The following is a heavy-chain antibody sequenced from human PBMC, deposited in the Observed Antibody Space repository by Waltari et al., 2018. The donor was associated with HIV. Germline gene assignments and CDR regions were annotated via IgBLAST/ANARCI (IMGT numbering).Heavy chain of an antibody. CDR1: GFTFSSYA. V-gene: IGHV3-23*01. CDR3: AKDRGLYLGELSWVDY. D-gene: IGHD3-16*02. J-gene: IGHJ4*02. CDR2: ISGSGGST. Sequence: EVQLLESGGGLVQPGGSLRLSCAASGFTFSSYAMSWVRQAPGKGLEWVSAISGSGGSTYYADSVKGRFTISRDNSKNTLYLQMNSLRAEDTAVYYCAKDRGLYLGELSWVDYWGQGTLVTVSS.